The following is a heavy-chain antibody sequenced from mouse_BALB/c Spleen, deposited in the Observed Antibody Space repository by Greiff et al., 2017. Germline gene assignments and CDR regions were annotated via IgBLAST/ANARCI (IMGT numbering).Heavy chain of an antibody. CDR3: ARYDDAMDY. V-gene: IGHV5-12-1*01. D-gene: IGHD2-14*01. Sequence: EVMLVESGGGLVKPGGSLKLSCAASGFAFSSYDMSWVRQTPEKRLEWVAYISSGGGSTYYPDTVKGRFTISRDNAKNTLYLQMSSLKSEDTAMYYCARYDDAMDYWGQGTSVTVSS. CDR2: ISSGGGST. J-gene: IGHJ4*01. CDR1: GFAFSSYD.